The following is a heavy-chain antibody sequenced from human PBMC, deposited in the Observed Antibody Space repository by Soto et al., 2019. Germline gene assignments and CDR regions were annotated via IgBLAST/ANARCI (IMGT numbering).Heavy chain of an antibody. CDR2: INAGNGNT. Sequence: QVQLVQSGAEVKKPGASVKVSCKASGYTFTSYAMHWVRQAPGQRLGWMGWINAGNGNTKYSQKFQGRVTITRDTSASTAYMELSSLRSEDTAVYYCARPTRDISGWYARYYYGMDVWGQGTTVTVSS. V-gene: IGHV1-3*01. CDR1: GYTFTSYA. D-gene: IGHD6-19*01. J-gene: IGHJ6*02. CDR3: ARPTRDISGWYARYYYGMDV.